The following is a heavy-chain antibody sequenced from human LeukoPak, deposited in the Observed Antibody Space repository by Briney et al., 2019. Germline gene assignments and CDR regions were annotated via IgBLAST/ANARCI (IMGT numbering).Heavy chain of an antibody. V-gene: IGHV1-2*02. D-gene: IGHD3-16*01. J-gene: IGHJ3*02. Sequence: ASVKVSCKASGYTFTGYYMHWVRQAPGQGLEWMGWINPNSGGTNYAQKFQGRVTMTRDTSISTAYMELSRLRSDDTAVYYCARVRTALGDAVDAFDIWGQGTTVTVSS. CDR2: INPNSGGT. CDR3: ARVRTALGDAVDAFDI. CDR1: GYTFTGYY.